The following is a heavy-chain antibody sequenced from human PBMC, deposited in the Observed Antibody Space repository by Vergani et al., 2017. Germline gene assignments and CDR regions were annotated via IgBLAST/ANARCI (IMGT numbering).Heavy chain of an antibody. V-gene: IGHV3-23*04. D-gene: IGHD6-19*01. CDR1: GFTFDDYG. CDR3: AKDPSRQWLDASLHWFDP. J-gene: IGHJ5*02. Sequence: EVQLVESGGGVVRPGGSLRLSCAASGFTFDDYGMSWVRQAPGKGLEWVSAISGSGGSTYYADSVKGRFTISRDNSKNTLYLQMNSLRAEDTAVYYCAKDPSRQWLDASLHWFDPWGQGTLVTVSS. CDR2: ISGSGGST.